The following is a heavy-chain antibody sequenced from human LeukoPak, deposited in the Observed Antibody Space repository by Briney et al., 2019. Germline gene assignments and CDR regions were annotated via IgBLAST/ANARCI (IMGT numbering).Heavy chain of an antibody. CDR1: GFTFTSYS. CDR2: ISNSGSTI. J-gene: IGHJ4*02. CDR3: ARDSPHDY. V-gene: IGHV3-48*04. Sequence: GGSLRLSCAASGFTFTSYSMNWVRQAPGKGLEWVSYISNSGSTIYYADSVKGRFTISRDNVKSSLYVQMNSLRAEDTAVYYCARDSPHDYWGQGTLVTVSS.